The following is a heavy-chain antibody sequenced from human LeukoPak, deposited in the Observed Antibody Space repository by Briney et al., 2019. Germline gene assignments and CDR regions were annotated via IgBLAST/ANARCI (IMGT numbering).Heavy chain of an antibody. J-gene: IGHJ4*02. CDR3: TTEALSPGHYYDITGYYRYFDY. V-gene: IGHV3-15*01. D-gene: IGHD3-22*01. CDR1: GFTFSNAW. Sequence: PGGSLRLSCAASGFTFSNAWMSWVRQAPGKGLEWVGRIKSKTDGGTTDYAAPVKGRFTISRDDSKDTLYLQMNSLKTEDTAVYYCTTEALSPGHYYDITGYYRYFDYWGQGTLVTVSS. CDR2: IKSKTDGGTT.